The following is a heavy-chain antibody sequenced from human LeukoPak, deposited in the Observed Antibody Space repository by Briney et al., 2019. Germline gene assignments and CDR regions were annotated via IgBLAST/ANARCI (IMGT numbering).Heavy chain of an antibody. D-gene: IGHD3-10*01. CDR2: TIPIFGTP. V-gene: IGHV1-69*13. CDR3: ASPPPAGLLALHFAD. CDR1: GGTFSRRE. Sequence: SVKVSCKASGGTFSRREINWVRQSPGQGLEWMGGTIPIFGTPKYAQKFQGRATITAGESTGIVYMELSSLRHEDTAVYYCASPPPAGLLALHFADWGQGTLVTVSS. J-gene: IGHJ4*02.